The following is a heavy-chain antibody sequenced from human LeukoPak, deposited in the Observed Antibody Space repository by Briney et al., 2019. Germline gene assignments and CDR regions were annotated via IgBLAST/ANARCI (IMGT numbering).Heavy chain of an antibody. CDR1: GFTVSTNS. CDR3: ARRAGAYSHPYDY. V-gene: IGHV3-53*01. CDR2: IYSDNT. J-gene: IGHJ4*02. D-gene: IGHD4/OR15-4a*01. Sequence: GGSLRLSCTVSGFTVSTNSMSWVRQAPGKGLEWVSFIYSDNTHYSDSVKGRFTISRDNSKNTLYLQMNSLRAEDTAVYYCARRAGAYSHPYDYWGQGALVTVSS.